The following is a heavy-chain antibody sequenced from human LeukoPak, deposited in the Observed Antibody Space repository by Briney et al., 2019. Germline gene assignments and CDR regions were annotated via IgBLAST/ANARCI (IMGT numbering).Heavy chain of an antibody. J-gene: IGHJ4*02. D-gene: IGHD5-24*01. CDR3: ARDYVEMATIDRFDC. CDR1: GFTFSSYW. Sequence: GGSLSLSCAASGFTFSSYWMSWVRQAPGKGLEWVANIKQDGSEKYYVDSVKGRFTISRDNAKNSLYLQMNSLRAEDTAVYHCARDYVEMATIDRFDCWGQGTLVTVSS. CDR2: IKQDGSEK. V-gene: IGHV3-7*05.